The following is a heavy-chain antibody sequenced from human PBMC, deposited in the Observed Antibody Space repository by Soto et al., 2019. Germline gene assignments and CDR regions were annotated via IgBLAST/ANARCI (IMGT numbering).Heavy chain of an antibody. CDR2: ISTYNGHT. CDR1: GYTFFSYG. J-gene: IGHJ5*02. V-gene: IGHV1-18*01. D-gene: IGHD6-6*01. CDR3: ARKSSSSSWFDP. Sequence: ASVKVSCKASGYTFFSYGISWVRQAPGQGLEWMGWISTYNGHTSYAQNLQGRVTMTTDTSTRTAYMELRSLRSDDTAVYYCARKSSSSSWFDPWGQGTLVTVS.